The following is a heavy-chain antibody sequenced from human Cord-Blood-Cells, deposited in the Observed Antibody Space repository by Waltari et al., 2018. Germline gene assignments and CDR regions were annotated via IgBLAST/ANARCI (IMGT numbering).Heavy chain of an antibody. D-gene: IGHD3-10*01. CDR1: GGPISSYY. CDR3: ARDVGFEGWFGELYY. J-gene: IGHJ4*02. CDR2: IYYSGST. V-gene: IGHV4-59*01. Sequence: QVQLQESGPGLVQPSETLSLPCTASGGPISSYYWTWIRQPPGKGLELIGDIYYSGSTNYNPSLKSRVTRSVDTSKNQFSLKLSSVTAADTAVYYCARDVGFEGWFGELYYWGQGTLVTVSS.